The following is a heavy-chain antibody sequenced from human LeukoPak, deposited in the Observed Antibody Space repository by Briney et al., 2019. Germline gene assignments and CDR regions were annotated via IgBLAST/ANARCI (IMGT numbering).Heavy chain of an antibody. J-gene: IGHJ3*02. D-gene: IGHD2-2*01. CDR3: AKGYCSSTSCYPNAFDI. CDR1: GFTFSSYA. CDR2: ISGSGGST. V-gene: IGHV3-23*01. Sequence: GGSLRLSCAASGFTFSSYAMSWVRQAPGKGLEWVSAISGSGGSTYYADSVKGRFTISRDNSKNTLYLQMNSLRAEDMALYYCAKGYCSSTSCYPNAFDIWGQGTMVTVSS.